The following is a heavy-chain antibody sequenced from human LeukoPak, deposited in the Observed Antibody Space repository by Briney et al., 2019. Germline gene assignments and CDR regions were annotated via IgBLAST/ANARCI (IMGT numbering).Heavy chain of an antibody. D-gene: IGHD3-10*01. J-gene: IGHJ3*02. V-gene: IGHV3-30-3*01. CDR2: ISYDGSNK. CDR1: GFTFSSYA. CDR3: ARDPDYYIPI. Sequence: GGSLRLSCAASGFTFSSYAMHWVRQAPGKGLEWVAVISYDGSNKYYADSVKGRFTISRDNSKNALYLQMNSLRAEDTAVYYCARDPDYYIPIWGQGTMVTVSS.